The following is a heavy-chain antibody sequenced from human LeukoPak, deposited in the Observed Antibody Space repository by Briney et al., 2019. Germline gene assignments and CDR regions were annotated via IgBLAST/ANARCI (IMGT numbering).Heavy chain of an antibody. Sequence: GGPLSHPRAASGLPFSDYYMSWIRPAPGKGLEWLSYISSSGSAIYYADSVKGRFTISRDNAKTSLYLLMNSLRAEDTAVYYCARGGRSGGSCSFFWGQGALVTVS. CDR3: ARGGRSGGSCSFF. V-gene: IGHV3-11*01. D-gene: IGHD2-15*01. CDR2: ISSSGSAI. J-gene: IGHJ4*02. CDR1: GLPFSDYY.